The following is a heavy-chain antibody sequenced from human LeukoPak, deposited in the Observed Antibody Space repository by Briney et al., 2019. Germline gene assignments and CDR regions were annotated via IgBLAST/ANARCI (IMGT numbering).Heavy chain of an antibody. J-gene: IGHJ4*02. D-gene: IGHD6-13*01. CDR3: ARGAIGAAGRFDC. CDR1: GFTVSSNY. CDR2: IYSSGST. Sequence: PGGSLRLSCAASGFTVSSNYMSWVRQAPGKGLQWVSVIYSSGSTTYADSVRGRFTISRDNSKNTVFLQMNSLRAEDTAVYYCARGAIGAAGRFDCWGQGTLVTVSS. V-gene: IGHV3-53*01.